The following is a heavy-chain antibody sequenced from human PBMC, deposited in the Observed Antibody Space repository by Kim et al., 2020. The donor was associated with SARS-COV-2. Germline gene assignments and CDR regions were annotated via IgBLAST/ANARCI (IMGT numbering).Heavy chain of an antibody. CDR1: GYTFTGYY. CDR2: INPNSGGT. V-gene: IGHV1-2*04. J-gene: IGHJ6*02. Sequence: ASVKVSCKASGYTFTGYYMHWVRQAPGQGLEWMGWINPNSGGTNYAQKFQGWVTMTRDTSISTAYMELSRLRSDDTAVYYCARAGSLDYYGSGSYFNRYYYYYGMDVWGQGTTVTVSS. CDR3: ARAGSLDYYGSGSYFNRYYYYYGMDV. D-gene: IGHD3-10*01.